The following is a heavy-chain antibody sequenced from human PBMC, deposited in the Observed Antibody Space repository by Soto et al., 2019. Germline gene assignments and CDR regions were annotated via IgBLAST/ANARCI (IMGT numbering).Heavy chain of an antibody. D-gene: IGHD6-13*01. J-gene: IGHJ4*02. CDR1: GGTFSSYT. V-gene: IGHV1-69*02. CDR3: ARDGRLGPGMAAAGTRIDY. CDR2: IIPILGIA. Sequence: QVQLVQSGAEVKKPGSSVKVSCKASGGTFSSYTISWVRQAPGQGLEWMGRIIPILGIANYAQKFQSRVTITADKSTSTSDRDMSSLRSEDTTVNYWARDGRLGPGMAAAGTRIDYWGQGTLVTVSS.